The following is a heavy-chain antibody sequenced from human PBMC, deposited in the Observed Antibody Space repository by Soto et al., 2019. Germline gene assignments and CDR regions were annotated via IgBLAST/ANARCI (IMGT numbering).Heavy chain of an antibody. Sequence: PGGSLRLSCAASGFTFSSYAMRWVRQAPGKGLEWVSAISGSGGSTYYADSVKGRFTMSRDNSKNTLYLQMNSLRAEDTAVYYCAKDANYYESTQLLRKGGLLDYWGQGTLVTVSS. CDR2: ISGSGGST. D-gene: IGHD3-22*01. J-gene: IGHJ4*02. CDR3: AKDANYYESTQLLRKGGLLDY. V-gene: IGHV3-23*01. CDR1: GFTFSSYA.